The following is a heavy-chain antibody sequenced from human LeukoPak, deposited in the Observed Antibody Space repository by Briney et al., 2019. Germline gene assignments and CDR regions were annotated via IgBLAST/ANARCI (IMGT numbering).Heavy chain of an antibody. CDR3: ARRRDGYSAFDI. V-gene: IGHV2-5*02. CDR2: IYWDDDK. J-gene: IGHJ3*02. CDR1: GFSLTTSEVG. D-gene: IGHD3-22*01. Sequence: SGPTLVKPTQTLTLTCTFSGFSLTTSEVGVGWIRQPPGKALEWLALIYWDDDKRCSPSLKNRLTITKDTSKDQVVLRMTNMDPVDTATYYCARRRDGYSAFDICGQGTMVTVSS.